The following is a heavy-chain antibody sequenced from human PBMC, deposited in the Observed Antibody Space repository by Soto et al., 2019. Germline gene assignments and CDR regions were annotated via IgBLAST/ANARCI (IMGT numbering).Heavy chain of an antibody. D-gene: IGHD3-16*02. Sequence: EVQLVESGGGLIQPGGSLRLSCAASGFTVSSHYMSWVRQAPGKGLEWVSVIYSGGSTYYADSVKGRFTISRDNSKNTLYLQMNSLRAEDTAVYYCARAETYYDYVWGSYRYGYYFDYWGQGTLVTVSS. CDR2: IYSGGST. CDR1: GFTVSSHY. V-gene: IGHV3-53*01. CDR3: ARAETYYDYVWGSYRYGYYFDY. J-gene: IGHJ4*02.